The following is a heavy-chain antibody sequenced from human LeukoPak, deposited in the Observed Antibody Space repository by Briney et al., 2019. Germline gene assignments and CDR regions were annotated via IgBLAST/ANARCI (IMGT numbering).Heavy chain of an antibody. D-gene: IGHD5-24*01. Sequence: SETLSLTCAVSGGSISSSNWWSWVRQPPGKGLEWIGEIYRSGSTNYNPSLKSRVTISVDKSKNQFSLKLSSVTAADTAVYYCARDFGRDGYNFAFYYYGMDVWGQGTTVTVSS. CDR2: IYRSGST. V-gene: IGHV4-4*02. CDR1: GGSISSSNW. J-gene: IGHJ6*02. CDR3: ARDFGRDGYNFAFYYYGMDV.